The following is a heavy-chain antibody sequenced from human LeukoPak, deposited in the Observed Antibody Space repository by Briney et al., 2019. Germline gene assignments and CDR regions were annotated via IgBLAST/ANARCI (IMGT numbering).Heavy chain of an antibody. CDR2: IYYSGST. J-gene: IGHJ4*02. V-gene: IGHV4-39*07. D-gene: IGHD2-21*02. CDR3: ARRRVGPRLPRGYYFDY. Sequence: SETLSLTCTVSGGSISSSSYYWGWIRQPPGNGLEWIGSIYYSGSTYYNPSLKSRVTISVDTSKNQFSLKLSSVTAADTAVYYCARRRVGPRLPRGYYFDYWGQGTLVTVSS. CDR1: GGSISSSSYY.